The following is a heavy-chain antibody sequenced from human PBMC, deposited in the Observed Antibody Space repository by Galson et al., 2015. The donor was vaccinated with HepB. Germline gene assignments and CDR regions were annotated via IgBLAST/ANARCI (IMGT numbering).Heavy chain of an antibody. CDR2: IRSKAYGGTT. CDR3: TRGGDCSGGSCYPRLEEFDY. Sequence: SLRLSCAASGFTFGDYAMSWFRQAPGKGLEWVGFIRSKAYGGTTEYAASVKGRFTISRDDSKSIAYLQMNSLKTEDTAVYYCTRGGDCSGGSCYPRLEEFDYWGQGTLVAVSS. V-gene: IGHV3-49*03. J-gene: IGHJ4*02. D-gene: IGHD2-15*01. CDR1: GFTFGDYA.